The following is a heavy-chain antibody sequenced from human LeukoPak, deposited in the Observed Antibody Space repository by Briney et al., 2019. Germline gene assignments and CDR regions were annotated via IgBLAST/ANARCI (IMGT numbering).Heavy chain of an antibody. CDR1: GFTFSSYA. J-gene: IGHJ4*02. CDR2: ISGSGGST. CDR3: AKPPSRSYYDWDY. V-gene: IGHV3-23*01. Sequence: GGSLRLSCAVSGFTFSSYAMSWVRQAPGKGLEWVSAISGSGGSTYYADSAKGRFTISRDNSKNTLYLQMNSLRAEDTAVYYCAKPPSRSYYDWDYWGQGTLVTVSS. D-gene: IGHD1-26*01.